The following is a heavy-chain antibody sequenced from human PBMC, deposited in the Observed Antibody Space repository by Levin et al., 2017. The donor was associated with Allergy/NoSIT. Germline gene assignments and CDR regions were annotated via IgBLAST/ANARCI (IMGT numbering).Heavy chain of an antibody. CDR3: AREAGGMRGAFDI. V-gene: IGHV3-13*01. CDR2: IGTAGDT. CDR1: GFTFSSYD. J-gene: IGHJ3*02. D-gene: IGHD1-14*01. Sequence: GESLKISCAASGFTFSSYDMHWVRQATGKGLEWVSAIGTAGDTYYPGSVKGRFTISRENAKNSLYLQMNSLRAGDTAVYYCAREAGGMRGAFDIWGQGTMVTVSS.